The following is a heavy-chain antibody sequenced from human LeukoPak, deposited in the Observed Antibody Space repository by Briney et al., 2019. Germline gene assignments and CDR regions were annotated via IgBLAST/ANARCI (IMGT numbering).Heavy chain of an antibody. V-gene: IGHV4-34*01. D-gene: IGHD2-2*01. Sequence: SETLSLTCAAYGGSFSGYYWSWIRQPRGKGLEWSGEINHSGSTNYNPSLKSQVTISVDTSKNQFSLKLSSVTAADTAVYYCARGDIVVLTAAYYYYYYMDVWGKGTTVTVSS. CDR3: ARGDIVVLTAAYYYYYYMDV. J-gene: IGHJ6*03. CDR2: INHSGST. CDR1: GGSFSGYY.